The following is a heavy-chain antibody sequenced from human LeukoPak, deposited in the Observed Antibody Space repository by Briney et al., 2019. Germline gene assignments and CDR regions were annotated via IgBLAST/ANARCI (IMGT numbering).Heavy chain of an antibody. CDR1: GFSLTTSGVG. J-gene: IGHJ5*02. D-gene: IGHD2-2*02. CDR3: VHAYPRVSWFDP. V-gene: IGHV2-5*02. Sequence: SGPTLVNPTQTLTPTCSFSGFSLTTSGVGVGWIRQPPGKALEWLGMIYWDDDKRYSPSLRSRLSFTKDISTKQVVLTMTNMDSADTATYYCVHAYPRVSWFDPWGQGILVTVSS. CDR2: IYWDDDK.